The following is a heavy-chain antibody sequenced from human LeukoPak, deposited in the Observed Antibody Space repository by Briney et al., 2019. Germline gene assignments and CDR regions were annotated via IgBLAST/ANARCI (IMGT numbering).Heavy chain of an antibody. D-gene: IGHD2-15*01. Sequence: PGGSLRLSCAASGFTFSSYSMNWVRQAPGKGLEWVSSISSSSSYIYYADSAKGRFTISRDNAKNSLYLQMNSLRAEDTAVYYCASRLIGYFDLWGRGTLVTVSS. CDR1: GFTFSSYS. CDR2: ISSSSSYI. V-gene: IGHV3-21*01. J-gene: IGHJ2*01. CDR3: ASRLIGYFDL.